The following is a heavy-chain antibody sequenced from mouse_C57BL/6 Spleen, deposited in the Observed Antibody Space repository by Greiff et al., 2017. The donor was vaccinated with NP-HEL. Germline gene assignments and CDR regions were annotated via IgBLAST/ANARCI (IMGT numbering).Heavy chain of an antibody. J-gene: IGHJ4*01. Sequence: QVQLQQPGAELVKPGASVKMSCKASGYTFTSYWITWVKQRPGQGLEWIGDIYPGSGSTNYNEKFKSKATLTVDTSSSTASMQLSSLTSEDSAVYYCARGYYGNSYYYAMDYWGQGTSVTVSS. V-gene: IGHV1-55*01. D-gene: IGHD2-1*01. CDR2: IYPGSGST. CDR1: GYTFTSYW. CDR3: ARGYYGNSYYYAMDY.